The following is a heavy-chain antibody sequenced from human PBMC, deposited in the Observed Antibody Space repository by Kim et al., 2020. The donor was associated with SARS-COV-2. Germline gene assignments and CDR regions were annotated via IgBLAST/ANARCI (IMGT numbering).Heavy chain of an antibody. V-gene: IGHV3-23*01. CDR1: GFTFSSYG. Sequence: GGSLRFSCAGSGFTFSSYGMSWVRQAPGKGLEWVSAISHTGDITDYADSMKGRFTISRDNSKNTLYLQMNSLRADDTALYYCAIRGSNYGAYNYWGQGTLVTVSS. CDR3: AIRGSNYGAYNY. CDR2: ISHTGDIT. D-gene: IGHD4-17*01. J-gene: IGHJ4*02.